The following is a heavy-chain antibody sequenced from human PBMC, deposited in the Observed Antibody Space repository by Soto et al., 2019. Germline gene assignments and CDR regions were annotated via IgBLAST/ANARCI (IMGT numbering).Heavy chain of an antibody. V-gene: IGHV4-31*03. Sequence: QVQLQESGPGLVKPSQTLSLTCTVSGGSISSGGYYWSWIRQHPGKGLEWIGYIYYSGSTYYNPSLKSRVTISVDPSKNQCSLKLSSVTAADTAVYYCARVGRFKGPPDAFDIWGQGTMVTVSS. CDR2: IYYSGST. J-gene: IGHJ3*02. CDR3: ARVGRFKGPPDAFDI. CDR1: GGSISSGGYY. D-gene: IGHD3-3*01.